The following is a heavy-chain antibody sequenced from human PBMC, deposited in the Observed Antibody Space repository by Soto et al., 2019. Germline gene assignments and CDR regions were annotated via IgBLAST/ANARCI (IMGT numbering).Heavy chain of an antibody. CDR3: ARDATSEKYNWFDP. CDR2: ISNGGRST. Sequence: GGSLRLSCAASGFSFSRSSLSWVRQAPGQGLEWISSISNGGRSTYYADSVKGRFTISRDNAKNSLYLQMNSLRDEDTVLYYCARDATSEKYNWFDPWGQGTLVTVSS. J-gene: IGHJ5*02. V-gene: IGHV3-21*01. CDR1: GFSFSRSS.